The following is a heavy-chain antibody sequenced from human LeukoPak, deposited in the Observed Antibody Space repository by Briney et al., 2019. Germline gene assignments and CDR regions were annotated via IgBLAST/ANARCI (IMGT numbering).Heavy chain of an antibody. D-gene: IGHD6-19*01. Sequence: GGSLRLSCVASGLTFSSYAMSWVRQAPGKGLEWVSTITGSGGSTYYADSVKGRFTISRDNSKNTLYVQMSSLTAEDTAVYYCAKDRGLGVAGTLFDYWGQGALVTVSS. J-gene: IGHJ4*02. CDR1: GLTFSSYA. CDR2: ITGSGGST. CDR3: AKDRGLGVAGTLFDY. V-gene: IGHV3-23*01.